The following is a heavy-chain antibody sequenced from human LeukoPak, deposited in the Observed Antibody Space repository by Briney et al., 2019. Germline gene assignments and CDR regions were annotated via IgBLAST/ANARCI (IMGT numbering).Heavy chain of an antibody. CDR1: GFTFSSYA. V-gene: IGHV3-23*01. D-gene: IGHD6-19*01. CDR3: AKSGYSGYSSGWYRDYYGMDV. Sequence: PGGSLRLSCAASGFTFSSYAMSWVRQAPGKGLEWVSATSGSGGSTYYADSVKGRFTISRDNSKNTLYLQMNSLRAEDTAVYYCAKSGYSGYSSGWYRDYYGMDVWGQGITVTVSS. J-gene: IGHJ6*02. CDR2: TSGSGGST.